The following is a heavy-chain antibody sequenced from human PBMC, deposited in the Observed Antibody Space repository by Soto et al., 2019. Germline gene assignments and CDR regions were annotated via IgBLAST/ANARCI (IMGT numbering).Heavy chain of an antibody. CDR3: AIQVLWSGYYPSGLDY. V-gene: IGHV1-46*01. CDR1: GYTFTSYY. Sequence: ASVKVSCKASGYTFTSYYMHWVRQAPGQGLEWMGIINPSGGSTSYAQKFQGRVTMTRDTSTSTVYMELSSLRSEDTAVYYCAIQVLWSGYYPSGLDYWGQGTLVTVSS. D-gene: IGHD3-3*01. CDR2: INPSGGST. J-gene: IGHJ4*02.